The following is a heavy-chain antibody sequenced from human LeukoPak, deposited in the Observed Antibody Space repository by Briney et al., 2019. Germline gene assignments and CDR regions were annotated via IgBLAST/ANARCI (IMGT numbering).Heavy chain of an antibody. V-gene: IGHV4-30-4*08. Sequence: SETLSLTCTVSGGATSSGGYYSSWIRHHPGKGLEWLGSVYDSWNNYYNPSLESRITMSVDTSNNQYSLELSSVTAADTAVYYCASYFVGNGGRGYWGQGALVTVSS. CDR3: ASYFVGNGGRGY. CDR2: VYDSWNN. D-gene: IGHD3-10*02. J-gene: IGHJ4*02. CDR1: GGATSSGGYY.